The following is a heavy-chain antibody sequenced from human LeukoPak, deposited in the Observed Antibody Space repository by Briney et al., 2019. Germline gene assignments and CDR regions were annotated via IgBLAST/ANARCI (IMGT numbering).Heavy chain of an antibody. CDR3: ARGNNYYDSGRGFDP. D-gene: IGHD3-10*01. CDR2: ITSSSNYI. CDR1: RFIFSAYS. V-gene: IGHV3-21*01. J-gene: IGHJ5*02. Sequence: GGSLRLSCGASRFIFSAYSMTWARQAPGEGLEWVSSITSSSNYIHYADSLKGRFTISRDNAKNSLYLQMNGLRARDTAVYLCARGNNYYDSGRGFDPWGQGTLVTVSS.